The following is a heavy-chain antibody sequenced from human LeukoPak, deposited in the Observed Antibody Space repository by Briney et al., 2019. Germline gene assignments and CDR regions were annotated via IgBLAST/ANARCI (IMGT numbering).Heavy chain of an antibody. CDR1: GNTFSSRYA. Sequence: ASVKVSCKASGNTFSSRYAINWVRQAPGQGLEWMGRIIPMFDTVDYAQKFQGRVTIAADESTSTAYLELSSLRSEDTAVYYCARLPGGEATSYFDYWGQGTLVTVSS. CDR3: ARLPGGEATSYFDY. CDR2: IIPMFDTV. V-gene: IGHV1-69*13. J-gene: IGHJ4*02. D-gene: IGHD5-24*01.